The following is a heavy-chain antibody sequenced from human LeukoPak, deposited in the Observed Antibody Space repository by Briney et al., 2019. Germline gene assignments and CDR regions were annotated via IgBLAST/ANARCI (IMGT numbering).Heavy chain of an antibody. CDR1: GFTFSSYS. CDR2: MSSSDDGR. Sequence: GGSLRLSGAASGFTFSSYSMNWVRQAPGKGLEWVSAMSSSDDGRYYAASVRGRFTISRDTSRSTLYLQMNSLRAEDAAVYYCAKAPVSSCRGAFCYPFDYWGQGTLVTVSS. CDR3: AKAPVSSCRGAFCYPFDY. J-gene: IGHJ4*02. D-gene: IGHD2-15*01. V-gene: IGHV3-23*01.